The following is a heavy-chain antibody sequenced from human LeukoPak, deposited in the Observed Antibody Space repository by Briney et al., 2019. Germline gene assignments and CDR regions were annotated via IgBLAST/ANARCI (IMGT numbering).Heavy chain of an antibody. Sequence: GASVKVSCKASGYTFTSYDINWVRQATGQGLEWMGWISAYNGNTNYAQKLQGRVTMTTDTSTSTAYMELRSLRSDDTAVYYCARGYYDFWSGYPYYFDYWGQGTLVTVSS. V-gene: IGHV1-18*01. J-gene: IGHJ4*02. CDR1: GYTFTSYD. CDR2: ISAYNGNT. D-gene: IGHD3-3*01. CDR3: ARGYYDFWSGYPYYFDY.